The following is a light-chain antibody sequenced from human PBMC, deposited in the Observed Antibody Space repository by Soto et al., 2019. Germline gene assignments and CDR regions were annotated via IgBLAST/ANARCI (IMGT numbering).Light chain of an antibody. CDR3: QHYNNWPPLT. J-gene: IGKJ4*01. V-gene: IGKV3-15*01. CDR2: GVS. CDR1: QSVSSN. Sequence: EIVMTQSPATLSVSPGERATLSCRASQSVSSNLAWYQQKPGQAPRLLIYGVSTRATGIPARFSGSGSGTGFTLTISSLQSEDFATYYCQHYNNWPPLTFGGATKVVIK.